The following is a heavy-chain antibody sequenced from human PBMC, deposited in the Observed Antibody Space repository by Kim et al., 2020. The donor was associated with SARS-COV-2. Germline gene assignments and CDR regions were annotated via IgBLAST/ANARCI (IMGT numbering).Heavy chain of an antibody. V-gene: IGHV5-51*01. Sequence: GESLKISCKGSGYSFTSYWIGWVRQMPGKGLEWMGIIYPGDSDTRYSPSFQGQVTISADKSISTAYLQWSSLKASDTAMYYCASSLYPDIAAAGSYGMDVWGQGTTVTVSS. J-gene: IGHJ6*02. CDR1: GYSFTSYW. CDR3: ASSLYPDIAAAGSYGMDV. CDR2: IYPGDSDT. D-gene: IGHD6-13*01.